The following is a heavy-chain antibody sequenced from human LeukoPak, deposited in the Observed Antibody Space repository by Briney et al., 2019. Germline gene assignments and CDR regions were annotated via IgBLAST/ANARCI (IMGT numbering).Heavy chain of an antibody. Sequence: ASVKVSCKASGYTFTSYGISWVRQAPGQGLEWMGWISAYNGNTNYAQKLQGRVTMTTDTSTSTAYMELRSLRSDDTAVYYCAREGDGYSHDNWFDPWGQGTLVTVSS. CDR2: ISAYNGNT. J-gene: IGHJ5*02. D-gene: IGHD5-24*01. CDR1: GYTFTSYG. CDR3: AREGDGYSHDNWFDP. V-gene: IGHV1-18*01.